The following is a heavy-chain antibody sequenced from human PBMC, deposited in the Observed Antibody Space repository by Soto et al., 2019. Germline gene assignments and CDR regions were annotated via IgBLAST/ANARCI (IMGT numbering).Heavy chain of an antibody. D-gene: IGHD3-10*01. Sequence: SETLSLTCTVSGDSISEYYWSWIRQPPGKGLEWIGYIYYSGSTNSNNPSLKSRVAISVDTSKNEFSLKLSSVTAADTAVYYCARHSSGASFDPWGQGTLVTVSS. CDR1: GDSISEYY. J-gene: IGHJ5*02. CDR3: ARHSSGASFDP. V-gene: IGHV4-59*08. CDR2: IYYSGST.